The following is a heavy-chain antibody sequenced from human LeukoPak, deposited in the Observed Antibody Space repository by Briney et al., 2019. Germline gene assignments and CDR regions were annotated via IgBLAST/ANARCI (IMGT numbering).Heavy chain of an antibody. J-gene: IGHJ5*02. CDR3: ARRNDRYYDFWSGYYWASSNWFDP. V-gene: IGHV4-39*01. D-gene: IGHD3-3*01. CDR1: GGSISSSSYY. Sequence: SETLSLTCTVSGGSISSSSYYWGWIRQPPGKGLERIGSIYYSGSTYYNPSLKSRVTISVDTSKNQFSLKLSSVTAADTAVYYCARRNDRYYDFWSGYYWASSNWFDPWGQGTLVTASS. CDR2: IYYSGST.